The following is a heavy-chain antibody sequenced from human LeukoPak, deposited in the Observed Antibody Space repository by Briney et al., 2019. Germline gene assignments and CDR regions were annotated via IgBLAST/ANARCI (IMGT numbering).Heavy chain of an antibody. Sequence: GGSLRLSCAASGFTFTDYYLSWIRQAPGKGLEWVAYISSTGSLMYYAHSVKGRFTISRDNAQNLVYLQRNSLRAEDTAVYYCGGEPYGTSSDRLDYWGQGTLVTVSS. CDR1: GFTFTDYY. J-gene: IGHJ4*02. D-gene: IGHD6-6*01. CDR3: GGEPYGTSSDRLDY. V-gene: IGHV3-11*04. CDR2: ISSTGSLM.